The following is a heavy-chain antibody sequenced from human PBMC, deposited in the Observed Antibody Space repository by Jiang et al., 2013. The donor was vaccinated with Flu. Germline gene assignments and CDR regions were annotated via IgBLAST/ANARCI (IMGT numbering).Heavy chain of an antibody. J-gene: IGHJ6*02. CDR2: ISYSGSP. V-gene: IGHV4-59*08. CDR3: ARHLAMDI. D-gene: IGHD3-3*02. Sequence: CTVSGGSMTVNHWSWIRQPHGKGLQWIGSISYSGSPMYNPSLQSRVTISIDTSNNQFFLDLSSVTAADTAIYYCARHLAMDIWGQGTTVTVSS. CDR1: GGSMTVNH.